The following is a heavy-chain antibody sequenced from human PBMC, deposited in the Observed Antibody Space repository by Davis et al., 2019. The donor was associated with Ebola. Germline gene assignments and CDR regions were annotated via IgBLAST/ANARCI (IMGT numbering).Heavy chain of an antibody. D-gene: IGHD2-15*01. J-gene: IGHJ4*02. CDR2: ISASNGNT. V-gene: IGHV1-18*01. Sequence: ASVKVSCKASGYTFTSYGISWVRQAPGQGLEWMGWISASNGNTYYAQRLQDRVTLITDTSTNTAYMELRRLTSDDTAVYYCARDEILYSSRVSGPLDYWGQGTLVTVSS. CDR3: ARDEILYSSRVSGPLDY. CDR1: GYTFTSYG.